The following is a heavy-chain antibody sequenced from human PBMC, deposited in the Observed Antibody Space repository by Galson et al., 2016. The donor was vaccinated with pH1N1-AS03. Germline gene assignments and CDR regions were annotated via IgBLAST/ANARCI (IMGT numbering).Heavy chain of an antibody. CDR2: IDRNSGTI. D-gene: IGHD2-15*01. Sequence: SLRLSCAGSGFTFDAYAMHWVRQGPGKGLEWFSGIDRNSGTIGYTDSVKGRFTISRDNAKNSLYLEMNSLRAEDTALYYCAKSPGYCSAGSCSDQGYVDYWGQGTLVTVSS. CDR1: GFTFDAYA. V-gene: IGHV3-9*01. J-gene: IGHJ4*02. CDR3: AKSPGYCSAGSCSDQGYVDY.